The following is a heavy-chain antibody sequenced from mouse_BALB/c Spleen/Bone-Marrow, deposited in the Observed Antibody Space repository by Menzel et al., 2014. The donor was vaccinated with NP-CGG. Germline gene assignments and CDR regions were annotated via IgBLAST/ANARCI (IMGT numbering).Heavy chain of an antibody. CDR1: GFTFSSYG. CDR3: GRNYYGSSYYFDY. CDR2: ISSGGSYT. Sequence: EVKVVESGGDLVKPGGSLKLSCVASGFTFSSYGMSWVRQTPDKRLEWVAIISSGGSYTYYPDSVKGRFTISRDNTKNTLYLQMSSLKSEDTAMYYCGRNYYGSSYYFDYWGQGTTLTVSS. J-gene: IGHJ2*01. V-gene: IGHV5-6*01. D-gene: IGHD1-1*01.